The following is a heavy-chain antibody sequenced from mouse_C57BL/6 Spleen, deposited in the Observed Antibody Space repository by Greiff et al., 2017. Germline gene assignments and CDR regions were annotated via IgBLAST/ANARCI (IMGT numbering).Heavy chain of an antibody. Sequence: VQLQQPGAELVMPGASVKLSCKASGYTFTSYWMHWVKQRPGQGLEWIGEIDPSDSYTNYHQKFKGKSTLTVAKSSSTAYMPLISLTSEDSAVYYCARWGFVTTVAYYFDYWGQGTTLTVSS. D-gene: IGHD1-1*01. J-gene: IGHJ2*01. CDR1: GYTFTSYW. V-gene: IGHV1-69*01. CDR2: IDPSDSYT. CDR3: ARWGFVTTVAYYFDY.